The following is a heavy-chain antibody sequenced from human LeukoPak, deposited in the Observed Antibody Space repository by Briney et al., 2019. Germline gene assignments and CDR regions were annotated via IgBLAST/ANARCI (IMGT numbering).Heavy chain of an antibody. CDR3: ARDLRYSSGWSGLKRSYFFDY. D-gene: IGHD6-19*01. CDR2: IKQDGSEK. J-gene: IGHJ4*02. CDR1: GFTFSSYW. V-gene: IGHV3-7*01. Sequence: PGGYLRLSCAASGFTFSSYWMSWVRQAPGKGLEWVANIKQDGSEKYYVDSVKGRFTISRDNAKNSLYLQMNSLRAEDTAVYYCARDLRYSSGWSGLKRSYFFDYWGQGTLVTVSS.